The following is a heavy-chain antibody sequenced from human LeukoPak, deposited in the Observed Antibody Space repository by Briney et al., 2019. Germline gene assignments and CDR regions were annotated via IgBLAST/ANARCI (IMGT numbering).Heavy chain of an antibody. CDR2: ISSSSSYI. J-gene: IGHJ6*03. V-gene: IGHV3-21*01. Sequence: GGSLRLSCAASGFTFSSYSMICVPQAPGKGLEWVSSISSSSSYIYYADSVKGRFTISRDNAKNSLYLQMNSLRAEDTAVYYCARRDYYYYYMDVWGKGTTVTVSS. CDR1: GFTFSSYS. CDR3: ARRDYYYYYMDV.